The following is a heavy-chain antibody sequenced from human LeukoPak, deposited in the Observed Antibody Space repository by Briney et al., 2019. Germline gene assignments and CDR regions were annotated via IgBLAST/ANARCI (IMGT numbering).Heavy chain of an antibody. D-gene: IGHD2-21*02. Sequence: SETLSLTCTVSGGSISSYYWSWIRQPPGKGLEWIGYIYYSGSTNYNPSLKSRVTISVDTSKNQFSLKLSSVTAADTAVYYRAGGDPNWFDPWGQGTLVTVSS. CDR2: IYYSGST. V-gene: IGHV4-59*01. J-gene: IGHJ5*02. CDR3: AGGDPNWFDP. CDR1: GGSISSYY.